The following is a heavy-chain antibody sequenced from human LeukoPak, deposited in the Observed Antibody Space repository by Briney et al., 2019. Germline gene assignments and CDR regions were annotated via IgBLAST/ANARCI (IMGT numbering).Heavy chain of an antibody. V-gene: IGHV3-48*03. Sequence: GGSLRLSCAASKFTFSSYEMNWVRQAPGKGLEGVSYISSSGNTIYYADSVKGRFTISRDNAKNSLYLQMNSLRAEDTAVYYCARQWGSGLGGYFDYWGQGTLVTVSS. CDR3: ARQWGSGLGGYFDY. CDR1: KFTFSSYE. J-gene: IGHJ4*02. D-gene: IGHD6-19*01. CDR2: ISSSGNTI.